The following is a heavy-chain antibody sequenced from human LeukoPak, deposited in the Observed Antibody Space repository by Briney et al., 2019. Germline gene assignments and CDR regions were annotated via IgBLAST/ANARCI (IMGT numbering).Heavy chain of an antibody. Sequence: GSLRLSCAASGFTVSSNYMSWVRQAPGKGLEWVSIIYTGGSTYYADSVKGRFTISRDNSKNTLYLQMNSLRAEDTAVYYCARDYYASMDVWGKGTTVTISS. V-gene: IGHV3-53*01. CDR3: ARDYYASMDV. J-gene: IGHJ6*03. CDR1: GFTVSSNY. CDR2: IYTGGST. D-gene: IGHD3-22*01.